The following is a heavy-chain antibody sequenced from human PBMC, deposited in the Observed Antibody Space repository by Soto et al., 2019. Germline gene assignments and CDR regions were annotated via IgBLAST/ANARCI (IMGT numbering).Heavy chain of an antibody. V-gene: IGHV1-2*02. J-gene: IGHJ6*02. CDR1: GYAFTGYL. CDR3: PRSTIQISASHGLDV. D-gene: IGHD5-18*01. CDR2: INPNSGGT. Sequence: ASVKVACKASGYAFTGYLSHWGLQAPGQGLAWMGWINPNSGGTNYAQKFQGRVTMTRDTSISTAYMELSRLRSNDTAASYCPRSTIQISASHGLDVWGQGPTATASS.